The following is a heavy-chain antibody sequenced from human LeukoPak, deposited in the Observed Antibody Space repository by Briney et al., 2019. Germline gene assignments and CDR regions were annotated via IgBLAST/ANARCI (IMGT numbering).Heavy chain of an antibody. CDR2: IYPGDSDT. D-gene: IGHD2-2*01. Sequence: GESLQISCKGSGYSFTSYWISWVRQMPGKGLEWMGIIYPGDSDTRYSPSFQGQVTISADKSISTAYLQWSSLKASDTAMYYCARRSYCSSTSCYSSYYYYYGMDVWGKGTTVTVSS. CDR1: GYSFTSYW. CDR3: ARRSYCSSTSCYSSYYYYYGMDV. J-gene: IGHJ6*04. V-gene: IGHV5-51*01.